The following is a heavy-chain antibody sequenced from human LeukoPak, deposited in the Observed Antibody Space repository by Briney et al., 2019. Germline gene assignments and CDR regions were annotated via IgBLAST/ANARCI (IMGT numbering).Heavy chain of an antibody. J-gene: IGHJ4*02. CDR1: GFTFSSYA. Sequence: VGCLRLSCAASGFTFSSYAMSWVRQALGKGLEWVSAISGSGGSTYYADSVKGRFTISRDNSKNTLYLQMNSLRAEDTDVYYCAKFSGYSSDWYLAYWGQGTLVTVSS. V-gene: IGHV3-23*01. D-gene: IGHD6-19*01. CDR2: ISGSGGST. CDR3: AKFSGYSSDWYLAY.